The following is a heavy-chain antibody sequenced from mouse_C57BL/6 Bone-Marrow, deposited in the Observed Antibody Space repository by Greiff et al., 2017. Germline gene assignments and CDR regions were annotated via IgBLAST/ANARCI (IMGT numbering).Heavy chain of an antibody. V-gene: IGHV1-4*01. CDR1: GYTFTSYT. Sequence: QVQLKQSGAELARPGASVKMSCKASGYTFTSYTMHWVKQRPGQGLEWIGYINPSSGYTTYNQKFKDKATLTADKSSSTAYMQLSSLTSEDSAVYYCAREGRSSPYYYAMDYWGQGTSVTVSS. CDR2: INPSSGYT. J-gene: IGHJ4*01. CDR3: AREGRSSPYYYAMDY. D-gene: IGHD1-1*01.